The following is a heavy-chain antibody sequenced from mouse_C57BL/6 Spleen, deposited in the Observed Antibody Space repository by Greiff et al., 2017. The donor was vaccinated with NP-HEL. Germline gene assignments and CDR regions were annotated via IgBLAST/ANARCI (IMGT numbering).Heavy chain of an antibody. V-gene: IGHV10-1*01. CDR3: VRHGYFDY. J-gene: IGHJ2*01. CDR1: GFSFNTYA. Sequence: EADGGLVQPKGSLKLSCAASGFSFNTYAMNWVRQAPGKGLEWVARIRSKSNNYATYYADSVKDRFTISRDDSESMLYLQMNNLKTEDTAMYYCVRHGYFDYWGQGTTLTVSS. CDR2: IRSKSNNYAT.